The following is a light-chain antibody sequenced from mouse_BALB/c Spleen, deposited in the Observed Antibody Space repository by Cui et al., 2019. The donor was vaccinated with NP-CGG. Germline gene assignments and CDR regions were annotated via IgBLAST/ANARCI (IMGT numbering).Light chain of an antibody. Sequence: AIVTQASPLTTSPGETVKLTCRSSTGAVTTSNYANWVQEKPDHLFTGLIGGTNNRAPGIPARFSGSLIGDKAALTITGAQTEDEAIYFCALWYSNHWVFGGGTKLTVL. V-gene: IGLV1*01. CDR1: TGAVTTSNY. J-gene: IGLJ1*01. CDR3: ALWYSNHWV. CDR2: GTN.